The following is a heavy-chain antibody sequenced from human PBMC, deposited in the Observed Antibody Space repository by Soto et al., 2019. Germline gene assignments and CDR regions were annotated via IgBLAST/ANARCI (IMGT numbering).Heavy chain of an antibody. CDR3: ARGYGAGSYFSDY. CDR2: SYSGGRT. D-gene: IGHD3-10*01. V-gene: IGHV3-53*01. Sequence: PGGSLRLSCAGSAFTVSSNYMTWVRQAPGKGLEWVSGSYSGGRTYYADSVKGRFTVSRDSSQTTLYLQMNNLRAEDTAVYFCARGYGAGSYFSDYWGQGTLVTVSS. CDR1: AFTVSSNY. J-gene: IGHJ4*02.